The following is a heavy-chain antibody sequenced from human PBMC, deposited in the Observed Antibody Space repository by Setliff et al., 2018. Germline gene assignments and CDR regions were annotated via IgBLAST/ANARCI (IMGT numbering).Heavy chain of an antibody. V-gene: IGHV3-20*04. D-gene: IGHD3-22*01. CDR3: RLTLPYDYDSSGSLWFMDV. CDR2: INWNGGST. Sequence: GGSLRLSCAASGFTFDDYGMSWVRQAPGKGLEWVSGINWNGGSTGYADSVKGRFTISRDNAKNSLYLQMNSLRAEDTALYYCRLTLPYDYDSSGSLWFMDVWGKGTTVTVSS. J-gene: IGHJ6*03. CDR1: GFTFDDYG.